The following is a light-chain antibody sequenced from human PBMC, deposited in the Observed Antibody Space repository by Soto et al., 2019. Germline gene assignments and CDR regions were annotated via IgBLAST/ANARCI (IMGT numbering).Light chain of an antibody. CDR2: SNI. CDR3: AAWDDSLNGRV. J-gene: IGLJ2*01. V-gene: IGLV1-44*01. Sequence: QSALTQPPSASGTPGQRVSISCSGGSSNIGSNSVNWYQQLPGTAPKLLIYSNIQRPSGVPDRFSGSKSGTSASLAISGLQSEDEADYYCAAWDDSLNGRVFGGGTKLTVL. CDR1: SSNIGSNS.